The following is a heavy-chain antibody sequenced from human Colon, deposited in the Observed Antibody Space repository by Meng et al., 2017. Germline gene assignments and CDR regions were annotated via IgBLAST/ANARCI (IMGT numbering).Heavy chain of an antibody. D-gene: IGHD2-15*01. V-gene: IGHV4-4*07. CDR1: GGVMRCYN. CDR3: ARVQRFCTGGICSNWFDP. Sequence: QLQGWGHGPVIPSVTPSHTCTGCGGVMRCYNWNWIRKPAGNGLAWIGHIYSSARTNYNPSLKSRVTISVDSYKNQFSLNLTSVTAADTAVYFCARVQRFCTGGICSNWFDPWGQGTLVTVSS. J-gene: IGHJ5*02. CDR2: IYSSART.